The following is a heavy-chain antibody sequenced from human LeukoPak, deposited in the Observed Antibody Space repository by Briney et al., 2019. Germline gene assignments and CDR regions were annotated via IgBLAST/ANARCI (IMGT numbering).Heavy chain of an antibody. V-gene: IGHV1-18*01. CDR1: GYTFTSHD. Sequence: EASVKVSCKASGYTFTSHDINWVRQAPGQGLEWMGWISAYNGNTNYAQKLQGRVTMTTDASTSTAYMELRSLRSDDTAVYYCARYSSGWYHFDSWGQGTLVTVSS. CDR2: ISAYNGNT. D-gene: IGHD6-19*01. J-gene: IGHJ4*02. CDR3: ARYSSGWYHFDS.